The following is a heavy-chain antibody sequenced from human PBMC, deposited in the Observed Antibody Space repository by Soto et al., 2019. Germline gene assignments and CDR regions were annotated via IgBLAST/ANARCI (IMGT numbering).Heavy chain of an antibody. CDR1: GYSISCGCY. J-gene: IGHJ4*02. V-gene: IGHV4-38-2*01. Sequence: SETLSVTCAVSGYSISCGCYGGWFREPPGKGLEWIGSIYHTGTTYYSPSLYSRVTISVDTSKSHFSLRLTSVTAAATAVYYFAGARIVAAGTIIDYWGQGTRGTVS. CDR3: AGARIVAAGTIIDY. CDR2: IYHTGTT. D-gene: IGHD6-13*01.